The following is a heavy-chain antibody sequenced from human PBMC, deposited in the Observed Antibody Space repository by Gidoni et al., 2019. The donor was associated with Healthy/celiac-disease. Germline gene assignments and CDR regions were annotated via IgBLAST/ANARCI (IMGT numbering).Heavy chain of an antibody. D-gene: IGHD2-15*01. CDR3: ARRRVVVAAKPPNNWFDP. CDR2: IYYSGST. J-gene: IGHJ5*02. Sequence: QLQLQESGPGLVKPSETLSLTCTVSGGSISSRSYYWGWIRQPPGKGLEWIGSIYYSGSTYYNPSLKSRVTISVDTSKNQFSLKLSSVTAADTAVYYCARRRVVVAAKPPNNWFDPWGQGTLVTVSS. V-gene: IGHV4-39*01. CDR1: GGSISSRSYY.